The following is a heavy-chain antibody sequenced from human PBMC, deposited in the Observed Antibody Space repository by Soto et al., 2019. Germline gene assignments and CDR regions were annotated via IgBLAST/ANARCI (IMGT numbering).Heavy chain of an antibody. D-gene: IGHD4-17*01. V-gene: IGHV1-69*13. Sequence: GASVKVSCKASGGTFSSYAISWVRQAPEQGLEWMGGIIPIFGTANYVQKFQGRVTITADESTSTAYMELSSLRSEDTAVYYCARDRGDDYGDYEVRFGIYGMDVWGQGTTVTVSS. CDR1: GGTFSSYA. CDR2: IIPIFGTA. J-gene: IGHJ6*02. CDR3: ARDRGDDYGDYEVRFGIYGMDV.